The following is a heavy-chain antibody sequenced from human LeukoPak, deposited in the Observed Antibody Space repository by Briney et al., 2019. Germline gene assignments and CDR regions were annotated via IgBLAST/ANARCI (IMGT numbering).Heavy chain of an antibody. J-gene: IGHJ3*02. CDR1: GGSISRYY. V-gene: IGHV4-59*01. CDR2: IYYSGST. CDR3: ARGGPGGASGQWLVLFDI. D-gene: IGHD6-19*01. Sequence: SETLSLTCTVSGGSISRYYWSWIRQPPGKGLEWIGYIYYSGSTNYNPSLKSRVTISVDTSKNQFSLKLSSVTAADTAVYYCARGGPGGASGQWLVLFDIWGQGTIVTVSS.